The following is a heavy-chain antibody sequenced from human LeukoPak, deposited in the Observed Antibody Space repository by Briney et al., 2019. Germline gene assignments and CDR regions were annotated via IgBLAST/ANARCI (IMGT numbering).Heavy chain of an antibody. CDR2: ISGSGGTT. Sequence: GGSLRLSCAASGFTFSSYAMTWVRQAPGKGLEWVSGISGSGGTTYHADSVKGRFTISRDNSKNTLYLQMNSLRAEDTAVYYCARDQYSYAHAAHWGQGTLVTVSS. V-gene: IGHV3-23*01. CDR1: GFTFSSYA. CDR3: ARDQYSYAHAAH. J-gene: IGHJ4*02. D-gene: IGHD5-18*01.